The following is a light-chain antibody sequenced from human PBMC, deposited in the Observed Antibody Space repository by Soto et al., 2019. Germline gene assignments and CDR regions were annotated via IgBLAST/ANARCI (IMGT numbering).Light chain of an antibody. Sequence: QSVLTQPPSASGTPGQRVTISCSGSSSNIGSNTVNWYQQLPGAAPKLLIYSNNQRPSGVHDRFSGSKSGTSASLAISGLQSEDEADYYCAAWDDSLNGLLFGGGTKLTVL. CDR1: SSNIGSNT. CDR2: SNN. J-gene: IGLJ2*01. V-gene: IGLV1-44*01. CDR3: AAWDDSLNGLL.